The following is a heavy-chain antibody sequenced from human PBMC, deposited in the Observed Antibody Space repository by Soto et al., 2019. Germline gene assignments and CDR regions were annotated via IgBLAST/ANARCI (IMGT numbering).Heavy chain of an antibody. J-gene: IGHJ4*02. CDR3: TSAQSGSAMCGSDY. V-gene: IGHV3-23*01. CDR2: ISGSGGST. Sequence: PVGSLRLSCGVSGFTFKSHAMYWVRQAPGKGLEWVSGISGSGGSTDYADSVRGRFTISRDYSKDTLYLQMNSLRAEDTAVYYRTSAQSGSAMCGSDYWGQG. D-gene: IGHD1-26*01. CDR1: GFTFKSHA.